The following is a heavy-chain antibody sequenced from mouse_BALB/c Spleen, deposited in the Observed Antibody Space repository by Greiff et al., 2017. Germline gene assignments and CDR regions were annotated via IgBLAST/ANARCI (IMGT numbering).Heavy chain of an antibody. CDR2: IWSGGST. V-gene: IGHV2-4-1*01. D-gene: IGHD2-14*01. CDR3: ATHRYDVRDYYAMDY. Sequence: VKLMESGPGLVQPSQSLSITCTVSGFSLTSYGVHWVRQSPGKGLEWLGVIWSGGSTDYNAAFISRLSISKDNSKSQVFFKMNSLQADDTAIYYCATHRYDVRDYYAMDYWGQGTSVTVSS. J-gene: IGHJ4*01. CDR1: GFSLTSYG.